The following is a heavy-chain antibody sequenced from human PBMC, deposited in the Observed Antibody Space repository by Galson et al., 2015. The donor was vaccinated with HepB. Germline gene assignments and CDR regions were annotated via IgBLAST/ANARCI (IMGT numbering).Heavy chain of an antibody. Sequence: SLRLSCAASGFTFSHNAMYWVRQAPGKGLEWVAVVSYDGSNKYYADSVKGRFTISRDNSKNTLYLQMNSLRVEDTAVYYCARDRQRLLWCGFDYWGQGTLVTVSS. V-gene: IGHV3-30-3*01. CDR1: GFTFSHNA. CDR2: VSYDGSNK. J-gene: IGHJ4*02. CDR3: ARDRQRLLWCGFDY. D-gene: IGHD3-10*01.